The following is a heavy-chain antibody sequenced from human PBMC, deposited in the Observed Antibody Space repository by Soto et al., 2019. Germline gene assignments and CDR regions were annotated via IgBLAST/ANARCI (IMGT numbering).Heavy chain of an antibody. CDR3: AREQLVAGTPGVDY. CDR1: GFTFSSYW. Sequence: EVQLVESGGGLVQPGGSLRLSCAASGFTFSSYWMSWVRQAPGKGLEWVANIKQDGSEKYNVDSVKGRFTISRDNAKNSLYLQMNSLRADDTAVYYCAREQLVAGTPGVDYWGQGTLVNVSS. D-gene: IGHD6-19*01. J-gene: IGHJ4*02. CDR2: IKQDGSEK. V-gene: IGHV3-7*01.